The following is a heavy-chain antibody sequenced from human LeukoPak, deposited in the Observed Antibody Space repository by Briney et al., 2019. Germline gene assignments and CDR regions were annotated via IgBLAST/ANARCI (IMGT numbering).Heavy chain of an antibody. CDR3: TKDATPFNSIWDYFDS. V-gene: IGHV3-23*01. J-gene: IGHJ4*02. CDR1: GFTFRNYA. Sequence: SGGSLRLSCAASGFTFRNYAMNWVRQAPGKGLEWVAGIGGGDDIKYADSVKGRFTGSRDDSKNTFYLQMSSLRIEDTAVYYCTKDATPFNSIWDYFDSWGQGTLVTVSA. D-gene: IGHD7-27*01. CDR2: IGGGDDI.